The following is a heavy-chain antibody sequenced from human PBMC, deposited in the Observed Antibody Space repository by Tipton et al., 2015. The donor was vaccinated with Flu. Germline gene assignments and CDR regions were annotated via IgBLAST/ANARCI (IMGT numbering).Heavy chain of an antibody. CDR2: IYDSGRT. Sequence: TLSLTCTVSGGAITTYYWSWILQSPGKGLEWIGYIYDSGRTNYNPSLKSRVTISVDTSKNQFSLKLSSVTAADTAVYYCARRDYDILTGSRAFDIWGHGTMVTV. V-gene: IGHV4-59*08. J-gene: IGHJ3*02. CDR1: GGAITTYY. CDR3: ARRDYDILTGSRAFDI. D-gene: IGHD3-9*01.